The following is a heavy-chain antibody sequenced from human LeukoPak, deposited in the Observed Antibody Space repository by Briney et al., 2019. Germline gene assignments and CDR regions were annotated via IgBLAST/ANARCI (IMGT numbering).Heavy chain of an antibody. CDR3: ARDDLAGTTVTPYYYYMDV. D-gene: IGHD4-17*01. CDR1: GYTFTGYY. Sequence: ASVKVSCKASGYTFTGYYMHWVRQAPGQGLEWMGWINPNSGGTNYAQKFQGRVTMTRDTSISTAYMELSRLRSDDTAVYYCARDDLAGTTVTPYYYYMDVWGKGTTVTIPS. J-gene: IGHJ6*03. CDR2: INPNSGGT. V-gene: IGHV1-2*02.